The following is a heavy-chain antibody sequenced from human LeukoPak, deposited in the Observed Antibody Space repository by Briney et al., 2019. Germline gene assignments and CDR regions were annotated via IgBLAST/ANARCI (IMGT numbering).Heavy chain of an antibody. V-gene: IGHV4-4*02. Sequence: PSETLSLTCAVSGGSISSSNWWSWVRQPPGKGLEWIGEIYHSGSTNYNPSLKSRVTISVDKSKNQFSLKLSSVTAADTAVYYCARGNSLYYYYYGMDVWGQGTTVTVSS. D-gene: IGHD3-10*01. CDR1: GGSISSSNW. CDR3: ARGNSLYYYYYGMDV. CDR2: IYHSGST. J-gene: IGHJ6*02.